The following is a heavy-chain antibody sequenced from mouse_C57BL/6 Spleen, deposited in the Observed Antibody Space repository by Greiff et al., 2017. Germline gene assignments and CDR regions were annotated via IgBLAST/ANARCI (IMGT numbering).Heavy chain of an antibody. J-gene: IGHJ1*03. CDR1: GYTFTSYW. V-gene: IGHV1-50*01. D-gene: IGHD4-1*01. Sequence: QVQLQQPGAELVKPGASVKLSCKASGYTFTSYWMQWVKQRPGQGLEWIGEIDPSDSYTNYNQKFKGKATVTVDTSSSTAYMQLSSLTTEDSAVYYCARRLTGTEDWYFEVWGTGATVTVSS. CDR3: ARRLTGTEDWYFEV. CDR2: IDPSDSYT.